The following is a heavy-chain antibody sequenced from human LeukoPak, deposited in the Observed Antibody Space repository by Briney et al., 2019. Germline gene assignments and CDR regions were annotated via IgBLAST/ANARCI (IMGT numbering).Heavy chain of an antibody. J-gene: IGHJ4*02. V-gene: IGHV4-34*01. Sequence: PSETLSLTCAVYGGSFSGYYRSWIRQPPGKGLEWIGEINHSGSTNYNPSLKSRVIISVDTSKNQFSLKLSSVTAADTAVYYCATSPFYSYDYWGQGTLVTVSS. CDR2: INHSGST. D-gene: IGHD5-18*01. CDR1: GGSFSGYY. CDR3: ATSPFYSYDY.